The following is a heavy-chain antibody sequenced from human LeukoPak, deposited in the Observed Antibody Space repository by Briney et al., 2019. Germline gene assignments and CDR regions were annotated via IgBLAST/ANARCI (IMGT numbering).Heavy chain of an antibody. D-gene: IGHD2-2*01. CDR3: ARASTRGDWFDP. J-gene: IGHJ5*02. V-gene: IGHV4-59*01. Sequence: SETLSLTCTVSGGSISSYYWSWIRQPPGKGLEWIGYIYYSGSTNHNPSLKSRVTISVDTSKNQFSLKLSSVTAADTAVYYCARASTRGDWFDPWGQGTLVTVSS. CDR1: GGSISSYY. CDR2: IYYSGST.